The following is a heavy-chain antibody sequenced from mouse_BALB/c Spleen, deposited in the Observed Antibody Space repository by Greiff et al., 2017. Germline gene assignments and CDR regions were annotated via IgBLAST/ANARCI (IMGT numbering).Heavy chain of an antibody. J-gene: IGHJ4*01. CDR3: ASYDYGRNYYAMDY. Sequence: EVKLVESGGDLVKPGGSLKLSCAASGFTFSSYGMSWVRQTPDKRLEWVATISSGGSYTYYPDTVTGRFTISRDNAKNTLYLEMSSLRSEDTAMYYCASYDYGRNYYAMDYWGQGTSVTVSS. D-gene: IGHD2-4*01. CDR2: ISSGGSYT. CDR1: GFTFSSYG. V-gene: IGHV5-6*01.